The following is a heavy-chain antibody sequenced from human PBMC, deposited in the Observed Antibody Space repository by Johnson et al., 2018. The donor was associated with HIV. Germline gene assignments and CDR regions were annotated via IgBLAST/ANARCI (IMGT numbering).Heavy chain of an antibody. Sequence: QVLLVESGGGVVQPGRSLRLSCAASGFTFSSYAMHWVRQAPGKGLEWVAVISYDGSNKYYADSVKGRFTISSDNSKNTLSLQMNSLRAEDTAVYYCARDYGRGSRSVNWQQLATDAFDIWGQGTMVTVSS. V-gene: IGHV3-30-3*01. CDR2: ISYDGSNK. CDR1: GFTFSSYA. J-gene: IGHJ3*02. CDR3: ARDYGRGSRSVNWQQLATDAFDI. D-gene: IGHD6-13*01.